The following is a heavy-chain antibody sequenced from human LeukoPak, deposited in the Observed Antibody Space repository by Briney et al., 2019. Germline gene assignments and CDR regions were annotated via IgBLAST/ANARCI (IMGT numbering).Heavy chain of an antibody. CDR1: GYTFTSYY. V-gene: IGHV1-46*01. D-gene: IGHD3-22*01. CDR3: ARDPYYYDSSGYIPFDY. J-gene: IGHJ4*02. CDR2: INPSGGST. Sequence: ASVKVSCKASGYTFTSYYMHWVRQAPGQGLEWMGIINPSGGSTSHAQKFQGRVTMTRDMSTSTVYMELSSLRSEDTAVYYCARDPYYYDSSGYIPFDYWGQGTLVTVSS.